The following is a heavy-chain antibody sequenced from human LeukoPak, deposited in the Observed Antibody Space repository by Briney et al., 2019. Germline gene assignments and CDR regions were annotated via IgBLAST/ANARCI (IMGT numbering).Heavy chain of an antibody. D-gene: IGHD5-24*01. J-gene: IGHJ4*02. CDR1: GGSINNGGYY. CDR2: IYYSGSS. Sequence: SETLSLTCTVSGGSINNGGYYWSWIRQLPEKGLEWIGYIYYSGSSYYNPSLRSRVTISVDTSKNHFSLKLSSVTAADTAVYYCARNRDGYNSFDYWGQGTLVTVSS. CDR3: ARNRDGYNSFDY. V-gene: IGHV4-31*03.